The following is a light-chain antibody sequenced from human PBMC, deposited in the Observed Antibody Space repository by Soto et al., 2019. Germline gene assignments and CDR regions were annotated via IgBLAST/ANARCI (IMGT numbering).Light chain of an antibody. V-gene: IGKV1-5*03. CDR3: QHCNSDSEA. CDR1: QSISSW. Sequence: DSQMSISPSTLCAAEGERVDISGRASQSISSWLAWYQQKPGTAPKLLIYKASSLESGVPSRFIGSGSGTEFTLTICSLPPDDFAPNYCQHCNSDSEAFRQGTKVDIK. CDR2: KAS. J-gene: IGKJ1*01.